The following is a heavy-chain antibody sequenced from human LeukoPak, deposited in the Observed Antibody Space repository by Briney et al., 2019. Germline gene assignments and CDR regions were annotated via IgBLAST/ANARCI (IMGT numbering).Heavy chain of an antibody. CDR3: ARDKGSLESQQLVGGYFDY. Sequence: ASVKVSCKASGYTFTSYYMHWVRQAPGQGLEWMGIINPSGGSTSYAQKFQGRVTMTRDTSTSTVYMELSSLRSEDTAVYYCARDKGSLESQQLVGGYFDYWGQGTLVTVSS. CDR1: GYTFTSYY. J-gene: IGHJ4*02. CDR2: INPSGGST. D-gene: IGHD6-13*01. V-gene: IGHV1-46*01.